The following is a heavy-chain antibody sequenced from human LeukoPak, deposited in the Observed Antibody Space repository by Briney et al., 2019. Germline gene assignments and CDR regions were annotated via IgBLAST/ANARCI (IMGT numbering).Heavy chain of an antibody. CDR3: ARTTRGVITFYMDV. Sequence: SETLSLTCAVYGGSFSGYYWSWIRQPPGKGLEWIGEINHSGSTNYNPSLKSRVTISVDTSKNQFSLKLSSVTAADTAVYYCARTTRGVITFYMDVWGKGTTVTISS. CDR2: INHSGST. CDR1: GGSFSGYY. J-gene: IGHJ6*03. V-gene: IGHV4-34*01. D-gene: IGHD3-10*01.